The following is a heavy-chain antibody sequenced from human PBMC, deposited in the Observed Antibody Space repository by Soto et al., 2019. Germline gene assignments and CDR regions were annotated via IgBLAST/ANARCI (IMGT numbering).Heavy chain of an antibody. V-gene: IGHV1-18*01. Sequence: ASVKVSCKASGYTFTNYAISWVRQAPGQGLEWMGWISSYNGNTNYAQNLQGRVTMTTDTSTSTAYMELRSLRSDDTAVYYCARLALSGYYSLGYWGQGTLVTVSS. CDR3: ARLALSGYYSLGY. J-gene: IGHJ4*02. D-gene: IGHD5-12*01. CDR1: GYTFTNYA. CDR2: ISSYNGNT.